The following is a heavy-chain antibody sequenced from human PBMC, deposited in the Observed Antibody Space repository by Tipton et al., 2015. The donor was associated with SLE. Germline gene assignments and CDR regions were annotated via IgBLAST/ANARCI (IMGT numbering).Heavy chain of an antibody. CDR3: ARVGWFLEWLWYFDL. Sequence: SGPEVKKPGASVKVSCKASGYTFTSYGISWVRQAPGQGLEWIGYIYYSGSTNYNPSLKSRVTISVDTSKNQFSLKLSSVTAADTAVYYCARVGWFLEWLWYFDLWAVAPWSLSPQ. J-gene: IGHJ2*01. CDR1: GYTFTSYG. CDR2: IYYSGST. V-gene: IGHV4-59*07. D-gene: IGHD3-3*01.